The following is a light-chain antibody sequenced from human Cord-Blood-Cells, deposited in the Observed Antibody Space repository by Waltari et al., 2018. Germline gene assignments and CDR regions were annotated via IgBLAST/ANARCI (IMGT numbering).Light chain of an antibody. CDR1: QDIRNY. CDR3: QQYDNLPIT. J-gene: IGKJ5*01. V-gene: IGKV1-33*01. CDR2: YAS. Sequence: DIQMTQSPSSLSASVGDRVTITCQASQDIRNYLNWYQQKPGKAPKLLIYYASNLETGVPSRFSGSGSGTAFTFTISSLQPEDIATYYCQQYDNLPITFGQGTRLEIK.